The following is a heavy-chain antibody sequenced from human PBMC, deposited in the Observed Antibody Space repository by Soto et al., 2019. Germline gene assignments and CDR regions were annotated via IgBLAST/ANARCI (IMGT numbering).Heavy chain of an antibody. CDR3: ARQSSGWYNWFDP. J-gene: IGHJ5*02. Sequence: QLQLQESGPGLVKPSETLSLTCSVSGGSISSSSYYWGWIRQPPGKGLEWIGSIYYSGSIYYNPSLKRRVNISVDTSKHQYPLKLGSVTAAETAVYYCARQSSGWYNWFDPWGQGTLVTVSS. CDR2: IYYSGSI. D-gene: IGHD6-19*01. V-gene: IGHV4-39*01. CDR1: GGSISSSSYY.